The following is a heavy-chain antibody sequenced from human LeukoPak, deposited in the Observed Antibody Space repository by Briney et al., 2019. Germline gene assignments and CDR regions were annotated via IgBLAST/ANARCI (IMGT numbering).Heavy chain of an antibody. J-gene: IGHJ6*02. CDR3: AKDSSGRTYYYYYGMDV. CDR2: ISYDGSNE. V-gene: IGHV3-30*18. D-gene: IGHD3-10*01. CDR1: GFTFSTYG. Sequence: PGGSLRLSCAASGFTFSTYGMHWVRQAPGKGLEWVALISYDGSNEYYADSVKGRFTVSRDNSKNTLYLQMNSLRAEDTAVYYCAKDSSGRTYYYYYGMDVWGQGTTVTVSS.